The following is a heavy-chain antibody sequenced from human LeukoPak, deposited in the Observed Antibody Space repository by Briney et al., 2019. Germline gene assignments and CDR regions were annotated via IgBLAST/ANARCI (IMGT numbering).Heavy chain of an antibody. CDR3: ARAVQYSRTYFDY. V-gene: IGHV3-48*02. CDR2: ISTSSSTI. CDR1: GFTFSSYS. J-gene: IGHJ4*02. D-gene: IGHD6-6*01. Sequence: PGGSLRLSCAASGFTFSSYSMNWVRQAPVKGLEWVSYISTSSSTIYYADSVKGRFTISRDNAKNSLYLQMNSLRDEDTAVYYCARAVQYSRTYFDYWGQGSLVTVST.